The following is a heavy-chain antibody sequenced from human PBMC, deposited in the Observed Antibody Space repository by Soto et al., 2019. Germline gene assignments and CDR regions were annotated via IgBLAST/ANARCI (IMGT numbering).Heavy chain of an antibody. CDR2: ISWDGGST. Sequence: DVQLVESGGVVVQPGGSLRLSCAASGFTFDDYTMHWVRQAPGKGLEWVSLISWDGGSTYYADSVKGRFTISRDNSKNSLYLQMNSLRTEDTALYYCAKDGAPSGYSSSWPPNWFDPWGQGTLVTVSS. J-gene: IGHJ5*02. CDR3: AKDGAPSGYSSSWPPNWFDP. D-gene: IGHD6-13*01. CDR1: GFTFDDYT. V-gene: IGHV3-43*01.